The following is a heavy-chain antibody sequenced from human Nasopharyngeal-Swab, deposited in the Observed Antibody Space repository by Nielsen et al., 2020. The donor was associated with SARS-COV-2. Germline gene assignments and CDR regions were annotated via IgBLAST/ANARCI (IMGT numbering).Heavy chain of an antibody. CDR2: ISGSGGST. Sequence: GESLRLSCAASGFTFSSYAMSWVRQAPGKGLEWVSAISGSGGSTYYADSVKGRFTISRDNSKNTLYLQMNSLRAEDTAVYYCANSWYDYYYGMDVWGQGTTVTVSS. CDR3: ANSWYDYYYGMDV. J-gene: IGHJ6*02. CDR1: GFTFSSYA. V-gene: IGHV3-23*01. D-gene: IGHD6-13*01.